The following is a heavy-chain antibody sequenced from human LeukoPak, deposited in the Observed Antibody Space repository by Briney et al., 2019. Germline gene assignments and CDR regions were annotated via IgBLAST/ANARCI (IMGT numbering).Heavy chain of an antibody. D-gene: IGHD2-2*01. CDR2: ISYERSNK. V-gene: IGHV3-30*18. J-gene: IGHJ6*02. CDR1: GFSFSIYG. CDR3: AKYGKEYQLLRGYDSYDMDV. Sequence: GGSLRLSCAASGFSFSIYGMHWVRQAPGKGLEWVAVISYERSNKYYADSVKGRFTISRDNSKNTLYLQMNSLRAEDTAVYYCAKYGKEYQLLRGYDSYDMDVWGQGTTVTVSS.